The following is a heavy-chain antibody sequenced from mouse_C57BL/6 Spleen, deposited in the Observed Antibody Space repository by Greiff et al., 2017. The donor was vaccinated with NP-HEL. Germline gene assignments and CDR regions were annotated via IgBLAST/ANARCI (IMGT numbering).Heavy chain of an antibody. V-gene: IGHV3-6*01. CDR3: ARRGDDFDY. J-gene: IGHJ2*01. CDR2: IRYDGSN. D-gene: IGHD3-3*01. CDR1: GYSITSGYY. Sequence: VQLQQSGPGLVKPSQSLSLTCSVTGYSITSGYYWNWIRQFPGNKLEWMGYIRYDGSNNYNPSLKNRISITRDTSKNQFFLKLNSVTTEDTATYYWARRGDDFDYWGQGTTLPVSS.